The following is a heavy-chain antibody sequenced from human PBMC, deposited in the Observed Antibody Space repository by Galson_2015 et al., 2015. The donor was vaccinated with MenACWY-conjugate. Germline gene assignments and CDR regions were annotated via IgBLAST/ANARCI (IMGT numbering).Heavy chain of an antibody. CDR1: GFTFSTHW. CDR3: ARVKEQWLSKTFDI. CDR2: IKQDGSAK. J-gene: IGHJ3*02. Sequence: SLRLSCAASGFTFSTHWMGWVRQAPGKGLEWVANIKQDGSAKYYVDSVKGRFTISRDNAKNSLYLQMDSLRAEDTAVYYCARVKEQWLSKTFDIWGQGTMVTVSS. D-gene: IGHD6-19*01. V-gene: IGHV3-7*01.